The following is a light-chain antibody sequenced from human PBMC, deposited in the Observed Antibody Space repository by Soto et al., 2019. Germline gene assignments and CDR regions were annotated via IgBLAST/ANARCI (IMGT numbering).Light chain of an antibody. CDR3: QSTDRAHKDVI. CDR1: ALPKHF. V-gene: IGLV3-25*03. J-gene: IGLJ2*01. CDR2: KDT. Sequence: SYELRQPPSVSVSPGQTARISCSGDALPKHFVYWYQQKPGQAPVLVIYKDTERPSGIPERFSGSSSGTTVTLTISGVRAEDEADYYCQSTDRAHKDVIFAGGTKLTVL.